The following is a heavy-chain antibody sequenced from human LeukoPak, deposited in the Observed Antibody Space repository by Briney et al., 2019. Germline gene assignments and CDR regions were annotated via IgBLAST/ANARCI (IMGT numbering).Heavy chain of an antibody. V-gene: IGHV1-18*01. J-gene: IGHJ5*02. CDR2: ISTYTGIT. CDR3: ARDSDYGGTGYGDWLDP. D-gene: IGHD4-23*01. Sequence: ASVKVSCKASGYNFISFGVSWVRQAPGQGLAWMGWISTYTGITHYAEKFQGRVTMTADTSTATAYMELKSLTYDDTAIYYCARDSDYGGTGYGDWLDPWGQGALVIVSS. CDR1: GYNFISFG.